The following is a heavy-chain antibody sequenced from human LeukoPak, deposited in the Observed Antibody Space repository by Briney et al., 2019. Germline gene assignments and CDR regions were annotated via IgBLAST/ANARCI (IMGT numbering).Heavy chain of an antibody. V-gene: IGHV4-61*02. D-gene: IGHD3-3*01. CDR1: GGSISSGSYY. CDR2: IYTSGST. Sequence: PSETLSLTCTVSGGSISSGSYYWSWIRQPAGKGLEWIGRIYTSGSTNYNPSLKSRVTISVDTSKNQFSLKLSSVTAADTAVYYCARASNYDFWSGYSDAFDIWGQGTMVTVSS. J-gene: IGHJ3*02. CDR3: ARASNYDFWSGYSDAFDI.